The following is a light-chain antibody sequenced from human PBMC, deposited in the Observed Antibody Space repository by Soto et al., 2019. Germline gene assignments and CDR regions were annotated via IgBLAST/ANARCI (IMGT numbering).Light chain of an antibody. J-gene: IGKJ1*01. V-gene: IGKV1-39*01. CDR3: QQNYRATPWT. Sequence: DIQMTQSPSSLSASVGERITITCRASQSISRYLNWYQHKPGKAPKLLINAASSLERGVPSRFSGGGSGTDFTLNISSLQPDDFATYYCQQNYRATPWTFGQGTKVDI. CDR1: QSISRY. CDR2: AAS.